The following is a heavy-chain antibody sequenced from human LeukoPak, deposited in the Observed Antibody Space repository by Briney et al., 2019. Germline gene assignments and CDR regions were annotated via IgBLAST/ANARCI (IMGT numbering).Heavy chain of an antibody. V-gene: IGHV3-30*03. Sequence: GGSLRLSCTLSELKFSGSGMHWVRRAPGKGLEWVALISFDGNSKFYADSVKGRFTISKDNSKNTVYLQMNNLRSEDTAIYYCAREFYGGKYWGVDYWGQGTLVTVSS. J-gene: IGHJ4*02. CDR1: ELKFSGSG. CDR2: ISFDGNSK. CDR3: AREFYGGKYWGVDY. D-gene: IGHD4-23*01.